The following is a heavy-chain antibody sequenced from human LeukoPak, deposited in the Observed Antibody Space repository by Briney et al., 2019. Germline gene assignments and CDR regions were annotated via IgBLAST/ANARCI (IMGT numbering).Heavy chain of an antibody. D-gene: IGHD4-17*01. CDR1: GFTFSSYA. V-gene: IGHV3-23*01. J-gene: IGHJ4*02. Sequence: GGSLRLSCAASGFTFSSYAMSWVRQAPGKGLEWVPSISVSGDNTYYADSVKDRFSISRDNSKTTVSLQMNSLRAEDTAVYYCAKGRGTAVTSAANYWGQGTLVTVSS. CDR3: AKGRGTAVTSAANY. CDR2: ISVSGDNT.